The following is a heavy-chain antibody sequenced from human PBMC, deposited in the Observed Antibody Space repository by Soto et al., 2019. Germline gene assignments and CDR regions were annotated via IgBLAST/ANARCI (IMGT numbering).Heavy chain of an antibody. D-gene: IGHD5-18*01. CDR1: GGTFSSYA. Sequence: QVQLVQSGAEVQKPGSSVKVSCKASGGTFSSYAISWVRQAPGQGLEWMGGIIPIFGTANYAQKFQGRVTITADKSTSTAYMELSSLRSADTAVYYCARDRVYSYGFRRGFQHWGQGTLVTVSS. CDR2: IIPIFGTA. J-gene: IGHJ1*01. CDR3: ARDRVYSYGFRRGFQH. V-gene: IGHV1-69*06.